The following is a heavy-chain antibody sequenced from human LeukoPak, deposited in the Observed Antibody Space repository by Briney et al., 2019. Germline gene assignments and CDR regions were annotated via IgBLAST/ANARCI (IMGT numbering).Heavy chain of an antibody. J-gene: IGHJ5*02. Sequence: ASVTVSCKASGYTFTSYYMHWVRQAPGQGLEWMGIINPSGGSTSYAQKFQGRVTMTRDTSTSTVYMELSSLRSEDTAVYYCARVGLGYCSSTSCYKGWFDPWGQGTLVTVSS. D-gene: IGHD2-2*02. V-gene: IGHV1-46*01. CDR1: GYTFTSYY. CDR2: INPSGGST. CDR3: ARVGLGYCSSTSCYKGWFDP.